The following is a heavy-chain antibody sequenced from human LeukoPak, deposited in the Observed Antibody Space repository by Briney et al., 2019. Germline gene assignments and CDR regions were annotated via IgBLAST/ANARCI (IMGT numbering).Heavy chain of an antibody. CDR2: IYSGGGT. CDR3: ATDYYYGSGSFFT. CDR1: GFTVSSNY. D-gene: IGHD3-10*01. J-gene: IGHJ5*02. Sequence: GGTLRLSCAASGFTVSSNYMSWVRQAPGKGLEWVSVIYSGGGTFYADSVKGRFTISRDNSKNTLYLQMNSLRAEDTAVYYCATDYYYGSGSFFTWGQGTLVTVSS. V-gene: IGHV3-66*01.